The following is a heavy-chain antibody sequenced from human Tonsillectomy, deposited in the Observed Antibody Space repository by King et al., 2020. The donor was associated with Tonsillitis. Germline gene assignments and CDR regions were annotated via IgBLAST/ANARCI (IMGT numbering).Heavy chain of an antibody. CDR2: ISYDGSNK. J-gene: IGHJ3*02. Sequence: VQLVESGGGVVQPGRSLRLSCAASGFTFSSYAMHWVRQAPGKGLEWVAVISYDGSNKYYADSVKGRFTISRDNSKNTLYLQMNSLRAEDTAVYYCARDERYCGGDCYQAVSPNDAFDIWGQGTMVTVSS. D-gene: IGHD2-21*02. CDR3: ARDERYCGGDCYQAVSPNDAFDI. V-gene: IGHV3-30*04. CDR1: GFTFSSYA.